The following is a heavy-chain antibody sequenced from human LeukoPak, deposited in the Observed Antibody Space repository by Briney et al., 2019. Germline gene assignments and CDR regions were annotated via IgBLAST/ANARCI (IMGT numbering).Heavy chain of an antibody. CDR3: ARVGGAEVDY. D-gene: IGHD1-26*01. CDR2: IYYSGST. V-gene: IGHV4-59*01. J-gene: IGHJ4*02. CDR1: GGSISSYY. Sequence: SETLSLTCTVSGGSISSYYWSWIRQPPGKGLEWIGYIYYSGSTNYNPSLKSRVIISVDTSKNQFSLKLSSVTAADTAVYYCARVGGAEVDYWGQGTLVTVSS.